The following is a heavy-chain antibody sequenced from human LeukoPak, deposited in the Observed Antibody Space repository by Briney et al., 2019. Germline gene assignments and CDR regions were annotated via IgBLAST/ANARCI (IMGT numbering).Heavy chain of an antibody. D-gene: IGHD1-26*01. J-gene: IGHJ4*02. CDR3: ARTVVGAISLYYFDY. V-gene: IGHV3-7*01. CDR1: GFTFINNW. CDR2: LKQDGSEK. Sequence: GGPLRFSFAVPGFTFINNWLTGVPQARGKGLGGWPTLKQDGSEKYYVDSVKGRFTISRDNAKNSLYLQMNSLRAEDTAVYYCARTVVGAISLYYFDYWGQGTLVTVSS.